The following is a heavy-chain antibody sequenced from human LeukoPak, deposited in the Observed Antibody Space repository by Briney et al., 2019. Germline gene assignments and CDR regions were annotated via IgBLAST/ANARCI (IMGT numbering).Heavy chain of an antibody. Sequence: SETLSLICTVSGVSISSYYWSWIRQPPGKGLEWIGYIYYSGRTNYNPSLESRVTISVDTSKNQFSLKLSSVTAADTAVYYCASVRYSYGYVVSWGQGTRVTVSA. CDR3: ASVRYSYGYVVS. V-gene: IGHV4-59*01. CDR2: IYYSGRT. D-gene: IGHD5-18*01. J-gene: IGHJ5*02. CDR1: GVSISSYY.